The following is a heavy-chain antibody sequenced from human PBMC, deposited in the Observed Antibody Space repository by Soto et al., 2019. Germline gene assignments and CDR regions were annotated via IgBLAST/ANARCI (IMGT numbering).Heavy chain of an antibody. D-gene: IGHD1-7*01. CDR1: GFTFSSYD. J-gene: IGHJ4*02. Sequence: EVQLAESGGGMVQPGGSLRLSCVASGFTFSSYDMHWVRQAPGKGLEYVSSISSNGGTTYYGNSLKGRFTISRDNSKNALSLQMGSLSDEHMAVYYCVRRVSANYDYWGQGTLVTVSS. CDR3: VRRVSANYDY. V-gene: IGHV3-64*01. CDR2: ISSNGGTT.